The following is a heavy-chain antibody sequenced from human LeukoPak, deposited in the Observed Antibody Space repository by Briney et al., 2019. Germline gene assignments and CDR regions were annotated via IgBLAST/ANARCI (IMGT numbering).Heavy chain of an antibody. CDR3: AKDVYLGAFDW. CDR2: ISSSGSTI. J-gene: IGHJ4*02. Sequence: PGGSLRLSCAASGFTFSSYEMNWVRQPPGKGLEWVSYISSSGSTINYADSVKGRFTISRDNAKNSLYLQMNSLRVEDTAVYYCAKDVYLGAFDWWGQGTLVTVSS. V-gene: IGHV3-48*03. CDR1: GFTFSSYE. D-gene: IGHD7-27*01.